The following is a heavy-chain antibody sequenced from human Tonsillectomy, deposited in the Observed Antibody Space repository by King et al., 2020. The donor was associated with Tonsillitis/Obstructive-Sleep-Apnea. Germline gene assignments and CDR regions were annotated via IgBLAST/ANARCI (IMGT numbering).Heavy chain of an antibody. D-gene: IGHD3-10*01. CDR2: IYYSGST. CDR3: AREVGEYGSGSYLVSA. J-gene: IGHJ5*02. Sequence: VQLQESGPGLVKPSQTLSLTCTVSGGSISSGGYYWSWIRQHPGKGLEWIGYIYYSGSTYYNTSLKSRVTISVDTSKNQFYLKLSSVTAADTAVYYCAREVGEYGSGSYLVSAWGQGTLVTVSS. CDR1: GGSISSGGYY. V-gene: IGHV4-31*03.